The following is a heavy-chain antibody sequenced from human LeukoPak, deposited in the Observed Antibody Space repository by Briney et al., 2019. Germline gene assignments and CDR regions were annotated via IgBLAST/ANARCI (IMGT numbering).Heavy chain of an antibody. CDR1: GFTFSDYW. D-gene: IGHD3-16*01. CDR2: IRQDGSEK. J-gene: IGHJ6*02. Sequence: GGSLRLSCAVSGFTFSDYWMTWVRQAPGKGLQWVANIRQDGSEKYYVDSVKGRFTISRDNAKNSLYLQMSNLRAEDTAVYFCARGGGLDVWGQGATVTVSS. CDR3: ARGGGLDV. V-gene: IGHV3-7*03.